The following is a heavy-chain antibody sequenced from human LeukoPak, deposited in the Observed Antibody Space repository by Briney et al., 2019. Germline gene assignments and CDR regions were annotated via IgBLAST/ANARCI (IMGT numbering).Heavy chain of an antibody. V-gene: IGHV3-33*01. CDR3: ARDLSSYGYFTYY. Sequence: PGRSLRLSCAASGFTFSSYGMHWVRQAPGKGLEWVAVIWYDGSNKYYADSVKGRFTISRDNSKSTLYLQMNSLRAEDTAVYYCARDLSSYGYFTYYWGQGTLVTVSS. D-gene: IGHD5-18*01. CDR1: GFTFSSYG. J-gene: IGHJ4*02. CDR2: IWYDGSNK.